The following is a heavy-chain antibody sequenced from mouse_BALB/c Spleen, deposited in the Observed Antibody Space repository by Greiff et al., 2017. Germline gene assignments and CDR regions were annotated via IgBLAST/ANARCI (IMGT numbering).Heavy chain of an antibody. CDR1: GFSLTGYG. CDR3: ARDGHYYAMDY. Sequence: VQLQESGPGLVAPSQSLSITCTVSGFSLTGYGVNWVRQPPGKGLEWLGMIWGDGSTDYNSALKSRLSISKDNSKSQVFLKMNSLQTDDTAWYYCARDGHYYAMDYWGQGTSVTVSS. CDR2: IWGDGST. J-gene: IGHJ4*01. V-gene: IGHV2-6-7*01.